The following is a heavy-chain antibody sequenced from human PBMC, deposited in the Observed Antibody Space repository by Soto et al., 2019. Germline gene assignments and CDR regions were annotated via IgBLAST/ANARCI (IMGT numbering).Heavy chain of an antibody. CDR3: ARTVQLAVAGIDAFDI. D-gene: IGHD6-19*01. CDR2: IIPIFGTA. Sequence: QVQLVQSGAEVKKPGSSVKVSCKASGGTFSSYAISWVRQAPGQGLEWMGGIIPIFGTANYAQKFQGRVTITEDKSTRTAYMELSSVRSEDTAVYYCARTVQLAVAGIDAFDIWGQGTMVTVAS. CDR1: GGTFSSYA. J-gene: IGHJ3*02. V-gene: IGHV1-69*06.